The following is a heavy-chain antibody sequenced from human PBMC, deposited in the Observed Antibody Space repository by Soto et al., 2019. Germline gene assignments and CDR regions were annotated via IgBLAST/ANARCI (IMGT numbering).Heavy chain of an antibody. CDR3: ARAWLGMVPIDY. CDR2: INANSGGT. V-gene: IGHV1-2*02. Sequence: ASVKVSCKACGDTFTGYYMHGVRQAPGQGLEWMGWINANSGGTNYAQKFQGRVTMTRDTSISTAYMELSRLRSDDTAVYYCARAWLGMVPIDYWGQGTLVTVSS. CDR1: GDTFTGYY. D-gene: IGHD3-10*01. J-gene: IGHJ4*02.